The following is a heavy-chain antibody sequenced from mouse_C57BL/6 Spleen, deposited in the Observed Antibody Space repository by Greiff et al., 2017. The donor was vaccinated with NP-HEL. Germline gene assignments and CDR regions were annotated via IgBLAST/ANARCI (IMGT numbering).Heavy chain of an antibody. D-gene: IGHD1-1*01. Sequence: QVQLQQSGAELARPGASVKMSCKASGYTFTSYTMHWVKQRPGQGLEWIGYINPSSGYTKYNQKFKDKATLTADKSSSTAYMQRSSLTSEDSAVYYCARYPLITTVVATRNYAMDYWGQGTSVTVSS. CDR1: GYTFTSYT. J-gene: IGHJ4*01. V-gene: IGHV1-4*01. CDR2: INPSSGYT. CDR3: ARYPLITTVVATRNYAMDY.